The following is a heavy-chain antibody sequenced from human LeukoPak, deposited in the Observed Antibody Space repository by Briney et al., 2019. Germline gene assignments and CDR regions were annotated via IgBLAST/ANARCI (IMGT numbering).Heavy chain of an antibody. D-gene: IGHD2-15*01. CDR3: ARAGERVAFDY. Sequence: ASVKVSCKASGGTFSSYAVSWVRQAPGQGLEWVGRIIPIFGTANYAQKFQGRVTITTDESTSTAYMELSSLRSEDTAVYYCARAGERVAFDYWGQGTLVTVSS. CDR1: GGTFSSYA. J-gene: IGHJ4*02. CDR2: IIPIFGTA. V-gene: IGHV1-69*05.